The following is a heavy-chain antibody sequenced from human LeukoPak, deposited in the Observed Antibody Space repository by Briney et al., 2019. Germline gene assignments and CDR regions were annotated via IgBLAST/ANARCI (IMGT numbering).Heavy chain of an antibody. V-gene: IGHV1-24*01. CDR1: GGTFSNSV. J-gene: IGHJ4*02. D-gene: IGHD1-26*01. CDR2: FDPEDGET. Sequence: ASVKVSCRASGGTFSNSVINWVRQAPGQGLEWMGGFDPEDGETIYAQKFQGRVTMTEDTSTDTAYMELSSLRSEDTAVYYCATVPLVGPVGATPFFDYWGQGTLVTVSS. CDR3: ATVPLVGPVGATPFFDY.